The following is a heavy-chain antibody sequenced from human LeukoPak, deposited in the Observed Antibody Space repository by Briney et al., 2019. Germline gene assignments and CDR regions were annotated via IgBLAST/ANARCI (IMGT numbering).Heavy chain of an antibody. J-gene: IGHJ5*02. CDR1: GYSISSGYY. CDR3: ARGLLYSSSSPNWFDP. V-gene: IGHV4-38-2*02. Sequence: SETLSLTCTVSGYSISSGYYWGWIRQPPGKGLEWIGSIYHSGRTFYNPSLKSRVTISVDTSKNQFSLKLSSVTAADTAVYYCARGLLYSSSSPNWFDPWGQGTLVTVSS. CDR2: IYHSGRT. D-gene: IGHD6-6*01.